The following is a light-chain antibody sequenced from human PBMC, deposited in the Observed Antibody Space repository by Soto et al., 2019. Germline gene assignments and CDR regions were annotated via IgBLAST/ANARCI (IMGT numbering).Light chain of an antibody. Sequence: QSALTQPASVSGSPGQSITISCTGTSTDIGTYSRVSWYLQYPGKAPKLMIYDVTKRPSGVSNRFSGSKSGNTASLTISGLQAEDEADYYCSSYRGGSALGVFGTGTKLTVL. CDR1: STDIGTYSR. J-gene: IGLJ1*01. CDR3: SSYRGGSALGV. V-gene: IGLV2-14*02. CDR2: DVT.